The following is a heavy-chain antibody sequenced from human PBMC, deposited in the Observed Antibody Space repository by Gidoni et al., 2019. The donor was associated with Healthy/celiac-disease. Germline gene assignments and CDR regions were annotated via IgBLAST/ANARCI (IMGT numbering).Heavy chain of an antibody. V-gene: IGHV3-23*01. D-gene: IGHD3-22*01. CDR2: ISGSGGST. CDR3: AKDLGPYYYDSSGYFDY. CDR1: GVPLSSYA. Sequence: EVQLLESGGGLVQPGGSLRLSWADSGVPLSSYAMSWVRQAPGKGLEWVSAISGSGGSTYYADSVKGRFTISRDNSKNTLYLQMNSLRAEDTAVYYCAKDLGPYYYDSSGYFDYWGQGTLVTVSS. J-gene: IGHJ4*02.